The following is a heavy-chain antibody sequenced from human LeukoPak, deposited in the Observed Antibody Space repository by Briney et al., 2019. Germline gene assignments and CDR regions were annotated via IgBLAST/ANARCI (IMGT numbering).Heavy chain of an antibody. CDR2: ISGSGGST. CDR3: ATGPRWLQLRNEAFDI. CDR1: GFTFSSYA. J-gene: IGHJ3*02. V-gene: IGHV3-23*01. D-gene: IGHD5-24*01. Sequence: GGSLRLSCAASGFTFSSYAMSWVRQAPGKGLEWVSAISGSGGSTYYADSVKGRFTISRDNSKNTLYLQMNSLRAEDTAVYYCATGPRWLQLRNEAFDIWGQGTMVTVSS.